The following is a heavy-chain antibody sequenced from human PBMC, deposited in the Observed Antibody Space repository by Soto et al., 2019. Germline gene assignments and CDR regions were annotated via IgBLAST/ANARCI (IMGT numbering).Heavy chain of an antibody. CDR1: GYTFTNYW. Sequence: PXESLKISFKGVGYTFTNYWIGWVRQMPGKGLEWMGLIYPSDLDTRYSPSFQGQVTISADKSVSTAYLQWNSLKASDTAMYYCATPGPGVAASFWGQGTQVTVSS. V-gene: IGHV5-51*01. CDR3: ATPGPGVAASF. CDR2: IYPSDLDT. J-gene: IGHJ4*02. D-gene: IGHD6-19*01.